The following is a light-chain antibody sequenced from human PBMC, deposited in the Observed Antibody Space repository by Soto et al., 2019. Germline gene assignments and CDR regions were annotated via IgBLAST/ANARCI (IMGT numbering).Light chain of an antibody. CDR2: GAS. CDR3: QQYNNWRT. Sequence: EIVMTQSPATLSVSPGERATLSCRASQSVSSNLAWYQQKPGQAPRLLIYGASTRATGIPARFSGSGSGTEFTLTISSLQSEDCAVYYCQQYNNWRTFGQGTKVELK. J-gene: IGKJ1*01. V-gene: IGKV3-15*01. CDR1: QSVSSN.